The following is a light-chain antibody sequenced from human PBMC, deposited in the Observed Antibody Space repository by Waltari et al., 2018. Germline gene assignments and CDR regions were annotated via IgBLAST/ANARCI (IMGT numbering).Light chain of an antibody. CDR2: GAS. Sequence: EIVLTQSPGTLSLSPGERATLPCRSSQSASSSYLAWYQQKPGQAPRVRIHGASNRATGIPDRFSGSGSGTDFTLTISRLEPEDFAVYYCQQYGSSPWTFGQGTKVEIK. V-gene: IGKV3-20*01. CDR1: QSASSSY. J-gene: IGKJ1*01. CDR3: QQYGSSPWT.